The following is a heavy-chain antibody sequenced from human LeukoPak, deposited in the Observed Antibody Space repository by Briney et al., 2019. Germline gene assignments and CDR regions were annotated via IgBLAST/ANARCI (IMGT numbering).Heavy chain of an antibody. D-gene: IGHD3-3*01. Sequence: SETLSPTCSVSSASVSGYYWSWIRQPPGMGLEWIGYIYSGGITNYNPSLESRVTMSVDTSKNQFSLKLSSVTAADTAVYYCARSKYYDFWSGYPGFDYWGQGTLVTVSS. V-gene: IGHV4-59*02. CDR2: IYSGGIT. CDR3: ARSKYYDFWSGYPGFDY. CDR1: SASVSGYY. J-gene: IGHJ4*02.